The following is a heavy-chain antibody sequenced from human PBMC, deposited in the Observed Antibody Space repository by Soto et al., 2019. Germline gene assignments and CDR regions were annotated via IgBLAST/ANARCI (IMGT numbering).Heavy chain of an antibody. V-gene: IGHV1-18*04. D-gene: IGHD4-17*01. Sequence: QVQLVQSGAEVKKPGASVKVSCKASGYTFTSYGISWVQQAPGQGLEWMGWISAYNGNANYAQKFQGRVTMTTDTSTSTAYMELGSLRSDDAAVYFCARDYGGNPYYYYYGMDVWGQGTTVTVSS. J-gene: IGHJ6*02. CDR2: ISAYNGNA. CDR3: ARDYGGNPYYYYYGMDV. CDR1: GYTFTSYG.